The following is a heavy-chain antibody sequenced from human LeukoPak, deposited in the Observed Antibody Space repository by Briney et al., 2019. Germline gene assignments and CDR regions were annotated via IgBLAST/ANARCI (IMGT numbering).Heavy chain of an antibody. CDR2: INPSGGST. D-gene: IGHD3-10*01. CDR3: ARVLWFGELPVDY. CDR1: GYTFTTYF. Sequence: ASVKVSCKASGYTFTTYFMHWVRQAPGQWLEWMGIINPSGGSTSYAQKFQGRVTMTRDASTSTVYMELSSLRSEDTAVYYCARVLWFGELPVDYWGQGTLVTVSS. J-gene: IGHJ4*02. V-gene: IGHV1-46*01.